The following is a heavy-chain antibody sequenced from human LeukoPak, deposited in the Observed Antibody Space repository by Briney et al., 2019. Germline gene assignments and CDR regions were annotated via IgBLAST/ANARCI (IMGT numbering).Heavy chain of an antibody. D-gene: IGHD1-7*01. CDR2: IYSGGTT. CDR1: GITVSRSY. CDR3: ARGEDNWIYKRVHKTMDV. Sequence: GGSLRLSCAAPGITVSRSYMNWVRQAPGKGLEWVSVIYSGGTTDYADSVKGRFTISRDKSKNTLFLQMNSLRVEDTAVYYCARGEDNWIYKRVHKTMDVWGQGTTVTVSS. J-gene: IGHJ6*02. V-gene: IGHV3-66*02.